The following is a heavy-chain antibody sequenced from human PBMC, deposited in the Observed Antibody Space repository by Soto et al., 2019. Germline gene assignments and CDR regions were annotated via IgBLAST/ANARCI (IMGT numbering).Heavy chain of an antibody. V-gene: IGHV4-31*03. CDR3: ARSGVTGIVIPSHWFDP. J-gene: IGHJ5*02. CDR1: GDSIGGVGY. CDR2: ISSSGST. D-gene: IGHD2-21*02. Sequence: PSETLSLTCTVSGDSIGGVGYWSWIRQFPGRGLEWIGCISSSGSTYYNPTLNNRISLSLDTSQNQFSLKLHSVTAADTAVYYCARSGVTGIVIPSHWFDPWGQGTLVTVS.